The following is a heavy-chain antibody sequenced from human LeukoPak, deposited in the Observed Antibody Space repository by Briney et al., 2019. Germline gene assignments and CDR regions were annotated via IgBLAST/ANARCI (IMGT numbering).Heavy chain of an antibody. CDR1: GGSISGYY. CDR2: INHSGST. V-gene: IGHV4-34*01. CDR3: APTVTTLTEDNWFDP. D-gene: IGHD4-17*01. Sequence: SETLSLTCTVSGGSISGYYWSWIRQPPGKGLEWIGEINHSGSTNYNPSLKSRVTISVDTSKNQFSLKLSSVTAADTAVYYCAPTVTTLTEDNWFDPWGQGTLVTVSS. J-gene: IGHJ5*02.